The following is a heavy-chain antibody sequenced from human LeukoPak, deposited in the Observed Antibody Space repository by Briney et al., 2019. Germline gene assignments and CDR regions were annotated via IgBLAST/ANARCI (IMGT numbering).Heavy chain of an antibody. CDR1: GGSISSYY. D-gene: IGHD2-2*01. V-gene: IGHV4-59*01. Sequence: PSETLSLTCTVSGGSISSYYWSWIRQPPGKGLEWIGYIYYSGSTNYNPSLKSRVTISVDTSKNQFSLKLSSVTAADTAVYYCARGGYCSSTSCYQGAFDIWGQGTMVTVSS. CDR3: ARGGYCSSTSCYQGAFDI. CDR2: IYYSGST. J-gene: IGHJ3*02.